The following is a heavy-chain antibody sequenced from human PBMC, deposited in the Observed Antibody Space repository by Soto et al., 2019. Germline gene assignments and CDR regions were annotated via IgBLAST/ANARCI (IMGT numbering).Heavy chain of an antibody. Sequence: QVQLVESGGGVVQPGRSLSLSCEASGFTFSSYGIHWVRQAPGKGLEWVAVISYDGSNKYYADSVKGRFTISRDNSKNIMYMQMNSLRTEDTAVYHCAKQTDPHNNAFDIWGHGTTVAVSS. CDR3: AKQTDPHNNAFDI. CDR2: ISYDGSNK. J-gene: IGHJ3*02. CDR1: GFTFSSYG. V-gene: IGHV3-30*18.